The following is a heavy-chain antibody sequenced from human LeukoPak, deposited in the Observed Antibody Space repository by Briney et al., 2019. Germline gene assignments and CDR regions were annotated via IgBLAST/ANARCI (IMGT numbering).Heavy chain of an antibody. Sequence: PGGSLRLSCAASGFTFGSYSMNWVRQAPGKGLEWVSYISSSSGSIYYADSVRGRFTISRDNAKNSLDLQMNSLRDEDTAIYYCARGGYFGYWGQGTLVTVPS. CDR3: ARGGYFGY. V-gene: IGHV3-48*02. D-gene: IGHD3-16*01. CDR1: GFTFGSYS. CDR2: ISSSSGSI. J-gene: IGHJ4*02.